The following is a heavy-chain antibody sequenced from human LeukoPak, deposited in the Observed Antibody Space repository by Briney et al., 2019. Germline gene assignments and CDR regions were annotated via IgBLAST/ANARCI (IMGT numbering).Heavy chain of an antibody. CDR2: ISSSETAT. V-gene: IGHV3-11*01. CDR1: GFTFSDYY. CDR3: ARVGTIAAAGSNDY. Sequence: GGSLRLSCAVSGFTFSDYYMSWIRQAPGKGREWVSYISSSETATSYADSVKGRFTISRDNAKNSLYLQMNSLRAEDTAVYYCARVGTIAAAGSNDYWGQGTLVTVSS. D-gene: IGHD6-13*01. J-gene: IGHJ4*02.